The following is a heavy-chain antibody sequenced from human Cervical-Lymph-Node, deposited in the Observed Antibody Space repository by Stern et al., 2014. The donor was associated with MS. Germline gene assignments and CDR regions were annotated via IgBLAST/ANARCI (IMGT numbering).Heavy chain of an antibody. V-gene: IGHV3-23*04. CDR3: AKGRRVGPAGYFDS. Sequence: EVQLVQSGGTFVQPGGSLRLSCATSGFTFRVFGMAWVRQAPGKGLEWVSGMGGSGNTTYYSDSVKGRFAISRDDSKNTMDLQMDSLRVEDTAIYYCAKGRRVGPAGYFDSWGQGILVTVSS. CDR1: GFTFRVFG. CDR2: MGGSGNTT. J-gene: IGHJ4*02. D-gene: IGHD1-26*01.